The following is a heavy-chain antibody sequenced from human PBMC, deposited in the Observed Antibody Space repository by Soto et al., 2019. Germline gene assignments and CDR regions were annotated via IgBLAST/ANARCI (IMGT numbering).Heavy chain of an antibody. CDR3: ARCIQGDYYYGMDV. J-gene: IGHJ6*02. CDR2: INADYGNT. Sequence: QAQLVQSGAEVRKPGASVKVSCKASGYTFSSHSISWVRQAPGQGLEWMGRINADYGNTQYAQKIRGRVTMTTDTSTTTVYMELANLRSDDTAVYYCARCIQGDYYYGMDVWGQGTTVTVSS. D-gene: IGHD5-18*01. V-gene: IGHV1-18*01. CDR1: GYTFSSHS.